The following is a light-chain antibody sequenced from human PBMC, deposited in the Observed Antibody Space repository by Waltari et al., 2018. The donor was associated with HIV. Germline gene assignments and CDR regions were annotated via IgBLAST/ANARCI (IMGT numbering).Light chain of an antibody. Sequence: SSEMTQPLSVSVSPGQTARITCSGDTLGDKYASWYQQKPGQSPVLVLYQDNKRPSGIPERFSGSNSGNTATLTISGTQAMDEADYYCQAWDSSTGGVFGGGTKLTVL. CDR1: TLGDKY. CDR2: QDN. V-gene: IGLV3-1*01. J-gene: IGLJ3*02. CDR3: QAWDSSTGGV.